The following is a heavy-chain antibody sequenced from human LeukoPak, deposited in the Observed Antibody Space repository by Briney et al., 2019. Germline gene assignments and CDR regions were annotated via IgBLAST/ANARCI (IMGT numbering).Heavy chain of an antibody. D-gene: IGHD4-11*01. Sequence: KPSETLSLTCTVSGGSITSYYWSWIRQPPGKGLEWIGYVHYSGTTSYNPSLKSRVTISADMSKNQFSLKLSSVTAADTAVYYCARDSSGYSSSWYFDLWGRGTLVTVSS. CDR2: VHYSGTT. J-gene: IGHJ2*01. V-gene: IGHV4-59*01. CDR1: GGSITSYY. CDR3: ARDSSGYSSSWYFDL.